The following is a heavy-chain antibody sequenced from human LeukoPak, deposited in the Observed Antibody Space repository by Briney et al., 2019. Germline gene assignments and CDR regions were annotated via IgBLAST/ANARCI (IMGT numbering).Heavy chain of an antibody. CDR2: INHSGST. D-gene: IGHD6-19*01. J-gene: IGHJ1*01. CDR1: GGSFSGYY. V-gene: IGHV4-34*01. Sequence: SETLSLTCAVYGGSFSGYYWSWIRQPPGKGLEWLGEINHSGSTNYNPSLKSRVTISVDTSKNQFSLKLTSVTAADTAVYYCARGVGSSGPLPTEYFQHWGQGTLVTVSS. CDR3: ARGVGSSGPLPTEYFQH.